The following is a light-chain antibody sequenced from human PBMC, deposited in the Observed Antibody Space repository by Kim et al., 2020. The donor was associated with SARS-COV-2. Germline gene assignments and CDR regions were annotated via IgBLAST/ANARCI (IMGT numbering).Light chain of an antibody. CDR1: SSNIGSNT. CDR2: SNN. J-gene: IGLJ3*02. V-gene: IGLV1-44*01. Sequence: QSVLTQPPSASGTPGQRVTISCSGSSSNIGSNTVNSYQQLPGTAPKLLIFSNNQRPSGVPDRVSGSKSGTSASLAISGLQSEDEADYYCAAWDDSLNGPVFGGGTQLTVL. CDR3: AAWDDSLNGPV.